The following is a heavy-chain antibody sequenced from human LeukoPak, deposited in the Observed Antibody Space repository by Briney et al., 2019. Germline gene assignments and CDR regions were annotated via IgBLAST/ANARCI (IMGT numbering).Heavy chain of an antibody. CDR2: INPSGGST. Sequence: ASVKGFCKASGYTFTSYYMHWGRQAPGQRPEWMGIINPSGGSTSYAQKFQGRVTMTRDTSTSTVYMELSSLRSEDTAVYYCASLQLFGSAFDIWGQGTMVTVSS. CDR3: ASLQLFGSAFDI. V-gene: IGHV1-46*01. J-gene: IGHJ3*02. D-gene: IGHD2-21*01. CDR1: GYTFTSYY.